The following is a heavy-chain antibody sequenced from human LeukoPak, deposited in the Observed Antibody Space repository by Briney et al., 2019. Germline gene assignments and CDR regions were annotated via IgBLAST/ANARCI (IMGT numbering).Heavy chain of an antibody. CDR3: ARGIRGYSSSWYWGERVAWFDP. D-gene: IGHD6-13*01. Sequence: VPSGTLSWKASGGTFSSYAIRWVRQAPGQGLEWMGGIIPIFGTANYGQTFEGRVTITADESTSTAYMELSTLRSEDTAVYYCARGIRGYSSSWYWGERVAWFDPWGQGTLVTVSS. CDR1: GGTFSSYA. V-gene: IGHV1-69*01. CDR2: IIPIFGTA. J-gene: IGHJ5*02.